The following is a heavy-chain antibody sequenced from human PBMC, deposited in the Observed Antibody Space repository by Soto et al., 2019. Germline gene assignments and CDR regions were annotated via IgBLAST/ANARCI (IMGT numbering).Heavy chain of an antibody. Sequence: ASVKVSCKASGYTFTSYGISWVRQAPGQGLEWMGWISAYNGNTNYAQKLQGRVTMTTDTSTSTAYMELRSLRSDDTAVYYCARDRNYCTNGVCYIKFYYFYGMDVWGQGPTVTVSS. V-gene: IGHV1-18*01. J-gene: IGHJ6*02. D-gene: IGHD2-8*01. CDR3: ARDRNYCTNGVCYIKFYYFYGMDV. CDR1: GYTFTSYG. CDR2: ISAYNGNT.